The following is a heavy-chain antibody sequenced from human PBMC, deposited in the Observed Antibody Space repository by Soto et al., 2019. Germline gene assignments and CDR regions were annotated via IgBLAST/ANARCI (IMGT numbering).Heavy chain of an antibody. J-gene: IGHJ6*02. CDR1: GFTFSTHG. CDR3: ARSIEAARDGMDV. D-gene: IGHD1-26*01. V-gene: IGHV3-48*02. Sequence: TVGSLRLSCTAYGFTFSTHGINWVRQAPGKGLEWVSYISGSSRVIYHADSVKGRFTISRDNAENSLYLQMNSLRDEDTAVYYCARSIEAARDGMDVWGQGTTVTVSS. CDR2: ISGSSRVI.